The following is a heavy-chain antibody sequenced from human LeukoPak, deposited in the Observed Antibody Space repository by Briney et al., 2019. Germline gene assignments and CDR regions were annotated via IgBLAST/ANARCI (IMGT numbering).Heavy chain of an antibody. Sequence: GGSLRLSCAASGFTFDDYGMSWVRQAPGKGLEWVSGINWNGGSTGYADSVKGRFTISRDNAKNSLYLQMNILRAEDTALYHCARVGFSGTRKYYYYYYYMDVWGKGTTVTVSS. V-gene: IGHV3-20*01. J-gene: IGHJ6*03. CDR2: INWNGGST. CDR1: GFTFDDYG. CDR3: ARVGFSGTRKYYYYYYYMDV.